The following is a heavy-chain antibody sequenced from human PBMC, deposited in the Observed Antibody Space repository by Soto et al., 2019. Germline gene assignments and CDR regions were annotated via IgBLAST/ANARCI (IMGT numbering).Heavy chain of an antibody. Sequence: QVQLVQSGAEVKKPGASVKVSCKASGYTFTSYGISWVRQAPGQGLEWMGWISAYNGNTNYAQKLQGRVTMTTATSTSTAYMELRSLRSDDTAVYYCASPHRSGHYYYYGMDVWGQGTTVTVSS. CDR1: GYTFTSYG. D-gene: IGHD2-15*01. V-gene: IGHV1-18*01. CDR2: ISAYNGNT. CDR3: ASPHRSGHYYYYGMDV. J-gene: IGHJ6*02.